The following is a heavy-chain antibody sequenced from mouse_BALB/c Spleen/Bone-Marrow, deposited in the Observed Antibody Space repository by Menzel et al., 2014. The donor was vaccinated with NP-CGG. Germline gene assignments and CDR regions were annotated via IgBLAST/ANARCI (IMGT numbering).Heavy chain of an antibody. D-gene: IGHD3-3*01. Sequence: QLQQSGAELVKPGASVKLSCKASGYTFTSYWMHWVKQRPGQGLEWIGEINPSNGRTNYNEKFKSKATLTVDKSSSTAYMQLSSLTSEDSAVYYCAGGRGYFDYWGQGTTLTVSS. CDR1: GYTFTSYW. J-gene: IGHJ2*01. CDR3: AGGRGYFDY. V-gene: IGHV1S81*02. CDR2: INPSNGRT.